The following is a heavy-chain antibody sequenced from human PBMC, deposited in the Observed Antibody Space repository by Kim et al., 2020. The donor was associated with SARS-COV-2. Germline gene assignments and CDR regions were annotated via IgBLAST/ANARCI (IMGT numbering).Heavy chain of an antibody. V-gene: IGHV4-59*13. CDR3: ARGTGIVGATRTYYYYGMDV. CDR2: IYYSGST. CDR1: GGSISSYY. J-gene: IGHJ6*02. Sequence: SETLSLTCTVSGGSISSYYWSWIRQPPGKGLEWIGYIYYSGSTNYNPSLKSRVTISVDTSKNQFSLKLSSVTAADTAVYYCARGTGIVGATRTYYYYGMDVWGQGTTVTVSS. D-gene: IGHD1-26*01.